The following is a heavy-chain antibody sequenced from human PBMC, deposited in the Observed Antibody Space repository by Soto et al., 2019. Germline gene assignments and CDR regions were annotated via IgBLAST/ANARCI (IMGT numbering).Heavy chain of an antibody. J-gene: IGHJ4*02. D-gene: IGHD4-17*01. V-gene: IGHV3-33*01. CDR2: IWYEGSNK. CDR3: ARKDDYGDYAPVGY. CDR1: GFSFSSYG. Sequence: QVQLVESGGGVVQPGRSLSLSYAASGFSFSSYGMHWVRQAPGKGLEWLAVIWYEGSNKYYADSVKGRFTVSRDNSKNTLYLQMNSLRGEDTAVYYCARKDDYGDYAPVGYWGQGTLVIVSS.